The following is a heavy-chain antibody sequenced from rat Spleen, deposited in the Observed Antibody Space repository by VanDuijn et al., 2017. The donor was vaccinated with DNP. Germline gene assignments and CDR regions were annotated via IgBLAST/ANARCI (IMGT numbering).Heavy chain of an antibody. CDR1: GFTFSDYN. J-gene: IGHJ3*01. CDR3: ASLNNYNWFAY. V-gene: IGHV5-7*01. D-gene: IGHD1-10*01. CDR2: SSPSGSRT. Sequence: EVRLVESGGGLVQPGGSLKLSCAASGFTFSDYNMAWVRQAPKKGLEWVAASSPSGSRTYYADSVKGRFTISRDNAKSTLYLQMDSLRSEETATYYCASLNNYNWFAYWGQGTLVTVSS.